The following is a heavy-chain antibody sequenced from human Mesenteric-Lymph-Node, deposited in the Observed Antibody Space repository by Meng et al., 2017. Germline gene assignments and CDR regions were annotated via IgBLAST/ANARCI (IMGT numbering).Heavy chain of an antibody. Sequence: QVQLQESGPGLVKPSGTLSLICAVSGGSISSNNWWSWVRQSPGKGLEWIGEIYHSGITNYNPSLKSRVTISLDKSKNQFSLKLTSVTAADTAVYYCARDPGFGIAAGDYWGQGTLVTVSS. CDR2: IYHSGIT. CDR1: GGSISSNNW. D-gene: IGHD6-25*01. V-gene: IGHV4-4*02. J-gene: IGHJ4*02. CDR3: ARDPGFGIAAGDY.